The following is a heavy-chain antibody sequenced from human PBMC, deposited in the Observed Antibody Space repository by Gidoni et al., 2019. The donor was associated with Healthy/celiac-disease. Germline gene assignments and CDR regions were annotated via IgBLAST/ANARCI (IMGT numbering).Heavy chain of an antibody. CDR2: IAYDGSNK. J-gene: IGHJ3*02. V-gene: IGHV3-30*18. CDR1: GFTFSSYG. Sequence: QLQLVESGGGVVQPGRSLRLSCAASGFTFSSYGMHWVRQDPGKGMDWVAVIAYDGSNKYYADSVKGRLTISRDNSKNTLYLQMNSLRAEETAVYYCAKLQTAYYYDSSGYYYDAFDIWGQGTMVTVSS. D-gene: IGHD3-22*01. CDR3: AKLQTAYYYDSSGYYYDAFDI.